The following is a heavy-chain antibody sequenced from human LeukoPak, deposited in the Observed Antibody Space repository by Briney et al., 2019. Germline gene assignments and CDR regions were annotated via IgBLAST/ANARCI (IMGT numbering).Heavy chain of an antibody. CDR3: ARGYDYGDPTDY. J-gene: IGHJ4*02. Sequence: GASVKVSCKASGYTFIDYYIHWVRQAPGQGLEWMGRINPNSGGTNYAQKFQGRVTMTRDTSTSTAYMELSRLRSDDTVVYYCARGYDYGDPTDYWGQGTLVTVSS. V-gene: IGHV1-2*05. CDR2: INPNSGGT. D-gene: IGHD4/OR15-4a*01. CDR1: GYTFIDYY.